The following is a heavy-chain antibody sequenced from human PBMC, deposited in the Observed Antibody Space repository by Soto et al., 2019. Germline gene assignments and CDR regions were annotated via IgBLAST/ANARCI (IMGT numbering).Heavy chain of an antibody. D-gene: IGHD6-13*01. J-gene: IGHJ4*02. CDR1: GYTFTSYA. CDR3: ARDLAAGNCDY. V-gene: IGHV1-18*01. CDR2: ISAYNGNT. Sequence: QVQLVQSGAEVRKPGASVKVSCKASGYTFTSYAISWVRQAPGQGLEWMGWISAYNGNTNYAQKLQGRVTMTTDTTKSTGYMEVRSLRYDDAAVYYCARDLAAGNCDYWGQGTLVPVSS.